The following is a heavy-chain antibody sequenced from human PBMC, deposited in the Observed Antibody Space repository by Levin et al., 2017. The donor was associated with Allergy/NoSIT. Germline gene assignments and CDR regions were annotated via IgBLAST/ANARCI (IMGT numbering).Heavy chain of an antibody. CDR1: GYNFISYG. V-gene: IGHV1-18*01. J-gene: IGHJ4*02. D-gene: IGHD3-10*01. CDR2: ISPHSETT. Sequence: GESLKISCKTSGYNFISYGISWVRQAPGQGLEWVGWISPHSETTKYVQKFQGRVTMTTDTSTSTVNMELRSLRSDDTAVYYCARGYGSGGYLSYWGQGTLVTVSS. CDR3: ARGYGSGGYLSY.